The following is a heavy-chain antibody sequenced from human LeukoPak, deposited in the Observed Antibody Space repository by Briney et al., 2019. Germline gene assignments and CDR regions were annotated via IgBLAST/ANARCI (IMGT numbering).Heavy chain of an antibody. CDR1: GFTFSSYS. J-gene: IGHJ4*02. CDR2: ISSGSSYI. D-gene: IGHD3-22*01. Sequence: GGSLRLSCAASGFTFSSYSMNWVRQAPGKGLEWVSSISSGSSYIYYADSVKGRFTISRDNAKNSLYLQMNSLRAEDTAVYYCAKDENYYDSSGYYPFFDYWGQGTLVTVSS. CDR3: AKDENYYDSSGYYPFFDY. V-gene: IGHV3-21*01.